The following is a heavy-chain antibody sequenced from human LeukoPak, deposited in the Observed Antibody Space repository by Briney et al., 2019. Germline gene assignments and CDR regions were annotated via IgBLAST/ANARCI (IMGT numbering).Heavy chain of an antibody. V-gene: IGHV4-38-2*01. CDR2: VYHTGST. D-gene: IGHD5-12*01. CDR1: DYSIGSGYY. CDR3: ATGRSVAGQIDY. Sequence: PSETLSLTCAVSDYSIGSGYYWGWIRQPPGKGLEWIGNVYHTGSTYYNPSLKSRVTISADTSKNQFSLKLTSVTAADTAVYYCATGRSVAGQIDYWGQGTLVTVSS. J-gene: IGHJ4*02.